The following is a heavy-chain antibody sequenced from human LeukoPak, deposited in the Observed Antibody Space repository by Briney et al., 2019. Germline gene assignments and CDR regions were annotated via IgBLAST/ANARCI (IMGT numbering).Heavy chain of an antibody. CDR2: INHSGST. CDR3: ARARAVAGTFPFDH. D-gene: IGHD6-19*01. Sequence: SETLSLTCAVYGGSFSGYYWSWIRQPPGKGLEWIGEINHSGSTNYNPSLKSRVTISVDTSKNQFSLKLSSVTAADTAVYYCARARAVAGTFPFDHWGQGTLVTVSS. J-gene: IGHJ4*02. CDR1: GGSFSGYY. V-gene: IGHV4-34*01.